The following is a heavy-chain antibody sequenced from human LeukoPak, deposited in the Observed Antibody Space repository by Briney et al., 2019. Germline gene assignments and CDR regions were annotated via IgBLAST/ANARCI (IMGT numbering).Heavy chain of an antibody. CDR2: ISAYNGNT. CDR3: ARDSGYYYSGWFDP. V-gene: IGHV1-18*01. D-gene: IGHD3-22*01. J-gene: IGHJ5*02. CDR1: GYTFTSYG. Sequence: GASVKVSCKPSGYTFTSYGINWVRQAPGQGLEWMGWISAYNGNTNYAQKLQGRVTMTTDTSTSTAYMELRSLRSDDTAVYYCARDSGYYYSGWFDPWGQGTLVTVSS.